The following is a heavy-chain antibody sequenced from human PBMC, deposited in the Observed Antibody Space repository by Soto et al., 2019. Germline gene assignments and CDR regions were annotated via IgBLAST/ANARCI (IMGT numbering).Heavy chain of an antibody. D-gene: IGHD3-16*01. CDR2: IKQDESEK. CDR1: GFSFSSYW. V-gene: IGHV3-7*01. CDR3: VRDVAFDYVH. Sequence: EVQLVESGGGLVQPVGSLRISCTVSGFSFSSYWMSWVRQAPGKGLEWVASIKQDESEKYYVDSVKGRFTISRDNADDSLFLQMNSLSADDTAVYFCVRDVAFDYVHWGQGTLVTVSS. J-gene: IGHJ4*02.